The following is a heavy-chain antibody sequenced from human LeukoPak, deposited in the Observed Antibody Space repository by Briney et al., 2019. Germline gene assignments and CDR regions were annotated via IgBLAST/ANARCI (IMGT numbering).Heavy chain of an antibody. CDR2: ISGSGGST. CDR3: GRGRYGSGRFYFDH. D-gene: IGHD3-10*01. V-gene: IGHV3-23*01. CDR1: GFTFSSYA. J-gene: IGHJ4*02. Sequence: GGSLRLSCAASGFTFSSYAMSWVRQAPGKGLEWVSGISGSGGSTYYADSVKGRFTISRDNSKNTLYLQMHNLRAEDTAVHYCGRGRYGSGRFYFDHWGQGTLVTVSS.